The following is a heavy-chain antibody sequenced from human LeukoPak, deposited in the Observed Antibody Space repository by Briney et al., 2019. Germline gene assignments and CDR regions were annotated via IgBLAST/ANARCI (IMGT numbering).Heavy chain of an antibody. J-gene: IGHJ4*02. CDR3: TREYSSSSDY. D-gene: IGHD6-6*01. V-gene: IGHV4-39*02. CDR2: IYYSGNT. CDR1: GGSISSSSHH. Sequence: SETLSLTCTFSGGSISSSSHHWSWVRQPPGKGLEWIGSIYYSGNTYYNPSLKSRVTISVDTSKNQFSLKLTSVTAADTAVYYCTREYSSSSDYWGQGTLVTVSS.